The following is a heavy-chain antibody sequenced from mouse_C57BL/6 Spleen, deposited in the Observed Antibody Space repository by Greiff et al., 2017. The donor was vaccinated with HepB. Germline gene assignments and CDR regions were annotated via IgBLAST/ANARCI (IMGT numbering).Heavy chain of an antibody. Sequence: QVQLKQPGAELVRPGSSVKLSCKASGYTFTSYWMHWVKQRPIQGLEWIGNIDPSDSETHYNQKFKDKATLTVDKSSSTAYMQLSSLTSEDSAVYYCARESSGYVGFAYWGQGTLVTVSA. CDR3: ARESSGYVGFAY. J-gene: IGHJ3*01. CDR2: IDPSDSET. CDR1: GYTFTSYW. D-gene: IGHD3-2*02. V-gene: IGHV1-52*01.